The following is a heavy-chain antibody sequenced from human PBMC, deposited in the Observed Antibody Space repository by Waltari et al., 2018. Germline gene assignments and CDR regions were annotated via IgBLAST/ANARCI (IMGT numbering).Heavy chain of an antibody. CDR2: INPKTGGT. J-gene: IGHJ3*02. V-gene: IGHV1-2*02. Sequence: QVQLVQSGAELKKPGASVKVSCRASGYSFTGTHLHWVRQVPGQGFEWMGGINPKTGGTKYAQKFQGRVTMTRDTSISTGYMDLNRLTSDDTAVYYCARDHISGRDAFDIWGQGTVVTVSS. D-gene: IGHD3-3*02. CDR1: GYSFTGTH. CDR3: ARDHISGRDAFDI.